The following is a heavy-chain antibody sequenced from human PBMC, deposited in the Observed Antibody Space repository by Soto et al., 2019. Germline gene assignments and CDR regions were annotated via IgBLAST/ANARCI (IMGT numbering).Heavy chain of an antibody. CDR1: GFTFSSYG. J-gene: IGHJ6*02. V-gene: IGHV3-30*18. CDR3: AKDLGRIGYYYYGMDV. D-gene: IGHD2-15*01. Sequence: ESGGGVVQPGRSLRLSCAASGFTFSSYGMHWVRQAPGKGLEWVAVKSYDGSNKYYADSVKGRFTISRDNSKNTLYLQMNSLRAEDTAVYYCAKDLGRIGYYYYGMDVWGQGTTVTVSS. CDR2: KSYDGSNK.